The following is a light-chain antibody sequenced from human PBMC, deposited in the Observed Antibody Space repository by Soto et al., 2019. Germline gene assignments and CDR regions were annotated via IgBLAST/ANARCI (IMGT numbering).Light chain of an antibody. CDR3: AAWDDSLSGRV. CDR2: RNN. Sequence: QLVLTQPPSASGTPGQRVTISCSGSSSNIGSNYVYWYQQLPGTAPRLLIYRNNQRTSGVPDRFSGSKSGTSASLAISGLRSEDEADYYCAAWDDSLSGRVFGGGTKVTVL. V-gene: IGLV1-47*01. J-gene: IGLJ3*02. CDR1: SSNIGSNY.